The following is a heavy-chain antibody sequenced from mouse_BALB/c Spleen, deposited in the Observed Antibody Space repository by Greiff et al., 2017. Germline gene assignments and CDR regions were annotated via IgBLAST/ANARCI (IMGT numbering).Heavy chain of an antibody. CDR1: GFTFSSFG. D-gene: IGHD1-2*01. Sequence: EVQVVESGGGLVQPGGSRKLSCAASGFTFSSFGMHWVRQAPEKGLEWVAYISSGSSTIYYADTVKGRFTITRDNPKNTLFLQMTSLRSEDTAMYYCAREENSKFITTATWGYYAMDYWGQGTSVTVSS. J-gene: IGHJ4*01. CDR2: ISSGSSTI. CDR3: AREENSKFITTATWGYYAMDY. V-gene: IGHV5-17*02.